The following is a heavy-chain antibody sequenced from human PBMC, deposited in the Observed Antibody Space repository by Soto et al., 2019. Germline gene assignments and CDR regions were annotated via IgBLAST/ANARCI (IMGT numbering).Heavy chain of an antibody. D-gene: IGHD3-9*01. Sequence: EVQLVESGGGQVKPGGSLSLSCVASGFTFTRYSMIWVRQAPGKGLEWVASLSSSSNYIYHADSVKGRFTISRDNAKNKVYLQMNSVRAEDTAGYYCARRDPMTGYYAPDSWGQGTLVTVSS. J-gene: IGHJ4*02. CDR2: LSSSSNYI. CDR1: GFTFTRYS. CDR3: ARRDPMTGYYAPDS. V-gene: IGHV3-21*06.